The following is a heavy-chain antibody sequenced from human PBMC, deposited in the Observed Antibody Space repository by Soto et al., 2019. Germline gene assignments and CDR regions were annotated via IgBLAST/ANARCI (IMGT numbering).Heavy chain of an antibody. CDR1: GYTFTSYD. CDR3: ARVLRITIFAFDP. Sequence: GASVKVSCKASGYTFTSYDINWVRQATGQGFEWMGWMNPNSGNTGYAQKFQGRVTMTRNTSISTAYMELSSLRSEDTAVYYCARVLRITIFAFDPWGQGTLVTVSS. D-gene: IGHD3-3*01. J-gene: IGHJ5*02. CDR2: MNPNSGNT. V-gene: IGHV1-8*01.